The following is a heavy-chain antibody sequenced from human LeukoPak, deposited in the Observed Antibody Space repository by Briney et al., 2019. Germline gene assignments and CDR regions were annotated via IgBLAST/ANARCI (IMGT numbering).Heavy chain of an antibody. J-gene: IGHJ6*03. CDR3: TRDFVLDSSGYYYVDDYYYMDV. Sequence: GGSLRLSCAASGFTFSSYEMNWVRQAPGKGREWVGFIRSKAYGSTTEYAASVKGRFTISRDDSKSIAYLQMNSLKTEDTAVYYCTRDFVLDSSGYYYVDDYYYMDVWGKGTTVTISS. CDR1: GFTFSSYE. V-gene: IGHV3-49*04. CDR2: IRSKAYGSTT. D-gene: IGHD3-22*01.